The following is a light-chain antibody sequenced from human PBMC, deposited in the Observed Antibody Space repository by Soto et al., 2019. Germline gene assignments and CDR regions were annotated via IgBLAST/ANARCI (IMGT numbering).Light chain of an antibody. CDR1: QSVGSQ. CDR2: DVS. J-gene: IGKJ5*01. CDR3: QQRARWPLT. Sequence: EIVLTQSPATLSLSPGERATLSCRASQSVGSQLGWYQQKPGLAPRLLIYDVSKRATGTPARFSGSGSGTDFTLTISSLEPEDFVVYYCQQRARWPLTFGQGTRLEIK. V-gene: IGKV3-11*01.